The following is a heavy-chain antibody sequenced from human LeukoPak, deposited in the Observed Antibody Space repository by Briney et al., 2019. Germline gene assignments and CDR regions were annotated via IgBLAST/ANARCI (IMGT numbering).Heavy chain of an antibody. D-gene: IGHD5-18*01. V-gene: IGHV3-7*01. Sequence: PGGSLRLSCAASGFTFSSYWMSWVRQAPGKGLEWVANIKQDGSEKYYVDSVKGRFTISRDNAKNSLYLQMNSLRAEDTAVYYCAREGATAMGTWGAFDIWGQGTMVTVSS. CDR1: GFTFSSYW. J-gene: IGHJ3*02. CDR3: AREGATAMGTWGAFDI. CDR2: IKQDGSEK.